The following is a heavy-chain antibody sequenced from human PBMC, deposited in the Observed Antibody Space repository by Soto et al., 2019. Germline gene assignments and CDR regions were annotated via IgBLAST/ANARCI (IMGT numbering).Heavy chain of an antibody. J-gene: IGHJ3*02. D-gene: IGHD5-18*01. Sequence: RGFLRLSSAASAFTLTSYGLPRFRQAPGKGLEWVAVISYDGSNKYYADSVKGRFTISRDNSKNALYLQMNSLRAEDTAVYYCAKARAWIQLGGSFDIWGQGTMVTVSS. CDR2: ISYDGSNK. CDR1: AFTLTSYG. V-gene: IGHV3-30*18. CDR3: AKARAWIQLGGSFDI.